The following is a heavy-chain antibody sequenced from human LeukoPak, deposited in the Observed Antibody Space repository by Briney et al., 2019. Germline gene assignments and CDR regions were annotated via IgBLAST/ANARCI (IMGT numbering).Heavy chain of an antibody. CDR1: GFTFSSYG. V-gene: IGHV3-30*02. Sequence: GGSLRLSCAASGFTFSSYGMHWVRQAPGKGLEWVAFIRYDGGNKYYADSVKGRFTISRDNSNNTLYLQMNSLRAEDTAVYYCAKPRPPTVTYTAYFDYWGQGILVTVSS. CDR3: AKPRPPTVTYTAYFDY. CDR2: IRYDGGNK. D-gene: IGHD4-11*01. J-gene: IGHJ4*02.